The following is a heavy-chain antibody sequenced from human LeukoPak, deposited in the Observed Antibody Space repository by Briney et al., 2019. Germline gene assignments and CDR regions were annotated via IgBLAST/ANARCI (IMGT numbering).Heavy chain of an antibody. V-gene: IGHV3-30-3*01. J-gene: IGHJ4*02. CDR3: ARDRLAVAGLDY. CDR1: GFTFSSYA. Sequence: GRSLRLSCAASGFTFSSYAMHRVRQAPGKGLEWVAVISYDGSNKYYADSVKGRFTISRDNSKNTLYLQMNSLRAEDTAVYYCARDRLAVAGLDYWGQGTLVTVSS. CDR2: ISYDGSNK. D-gene: IGHD6-19*01.